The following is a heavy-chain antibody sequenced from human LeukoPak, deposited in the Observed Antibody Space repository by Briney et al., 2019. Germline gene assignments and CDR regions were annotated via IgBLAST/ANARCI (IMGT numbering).Heavy chain of an antibody. D-gene: IGHD2-2*01. CDR3: AREPPSYEVPAAIGDYYYYGMDV. Sequence: PSQTLSLTCTVSGGSISSGGYYWSWIRQHPGKGLEWIGYIYYSGSTYYNPSLKSRVTISVDTSKNQFSLKLSSVTAADTAVYYCAREPPSYEVPAAIGDYYYYGMDVWGQGTTVTVSS. CDR2: IYYSGST. V-gene: IGHV4-31*03. CDR1: GGSISSGGYY. J-gene: IGHJ6*02.